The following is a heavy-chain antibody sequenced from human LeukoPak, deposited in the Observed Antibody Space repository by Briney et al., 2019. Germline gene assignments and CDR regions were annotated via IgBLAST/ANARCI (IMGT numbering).Heavy chain of an antibody. D-gene: IGHD6-6*01. CDR2: IHTSGDS. Sequence: SETLSLTCTVSGGSISTYYWSWIRQPAGKGLEWIGRIHTSGDSDYNPSLKSRVTMSVDTSKNQFSLKVRSVTAADTAVYYCAREGSATARPFVSNDYWGQGTLVTVSS. V-gene: IGHV4-4*07. CDR1: GGSISTYY. J-gene: IGHJ4*02. CDR3: AREGSATARPFVSNDY.